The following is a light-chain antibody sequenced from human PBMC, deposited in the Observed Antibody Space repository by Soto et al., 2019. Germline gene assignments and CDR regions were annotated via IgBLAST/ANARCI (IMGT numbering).Light chain of an antibody. CDR1: QNIDSW. CDR2: DAS. J-gene: IGKJ1*01. CDR3: QQSDTYPLT. V-gene: IGKV1-5*01. Sequence: DIQMAQSPSTLSASVGDRVTITCRASQNIDSWLAWYQHKPGKAAKVLIYDASSLETGVPSRFSGSGSGTEYTLTISSLRPDDFAAYYCQQSDTYPLTFGQGTKVEIK.